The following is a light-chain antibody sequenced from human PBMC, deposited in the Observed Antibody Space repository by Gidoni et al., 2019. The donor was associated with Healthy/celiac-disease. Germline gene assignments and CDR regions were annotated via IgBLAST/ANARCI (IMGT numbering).Light chain of an antibody. Sequence: EIVMTQSTATLSVSPGARATLSCRASQSVSSNLAWYQQKPGQAPRLLIYGASTRATGIPARFSGSGSGTEFTLTISSLQSEDFAVYYCQQYNNSPPYTFGQGTKLEIK. CDR3: QQYNNSPPYT. V-gene: IGKV3-15*01. CDR1: QSVSSN. J-gene: IGKJ2*01. CDR2: GAS.